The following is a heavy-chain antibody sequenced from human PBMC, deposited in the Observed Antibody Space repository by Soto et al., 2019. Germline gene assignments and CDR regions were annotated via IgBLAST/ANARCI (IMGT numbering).Heavy chain of an antibody. Sequence: QVQLVESGGGVVQPGRSLRLSCAASGFTFSSYGMHWVRQAPGKGLEWVAVISYDGSNKYYADSVKGRFTISRDNSKNTLYLQMNSLRAEDTAVYYCAKDGGQLVPYWIDPWGQGTLVTVSS. V-gene: IGHV3-30*18. CDR3: AKDGGQLVPYWIDP. CDR2: ISYDGSNK. CDR1: GFTFSSYG. J-gene: IGHJ5*02. D-gene: IGHD6-6*01.